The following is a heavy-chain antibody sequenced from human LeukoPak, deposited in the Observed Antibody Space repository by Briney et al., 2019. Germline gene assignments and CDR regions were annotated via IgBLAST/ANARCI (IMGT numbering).Heavy chain of an antibody. CDR2: IGYDGSNK. D-gene: IGHD1-1*01. J-gene: IGHJ4*02. Sequence: GRSLRLSCAVSGFTFSSYGMHWVRQAPGKGLEWVAVIGYDGSNKDYADSVKGRFTISKDNSKNTLNMQMNSLRAEDTAVYYCARTTGDYFDYWGQGTLVTVSS. CDR1: GFTFSSYG. CDR3: ARTTGDYFDY. V-gene: IGHV3-33*01.